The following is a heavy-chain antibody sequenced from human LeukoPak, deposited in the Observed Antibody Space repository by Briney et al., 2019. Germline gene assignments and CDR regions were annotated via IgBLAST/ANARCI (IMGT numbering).Heavy chain of an antibody. V-gene: IGHV1-46*01. Sequence: ASVKVSCKAPGYTFTKYYMHWVRQAPGRGLEWMGIIDPSGGSTSYAQTFQGRVTMTRDTSTSTFYMELSSLRSEDTAVYYCARGRGIAAPGPRSLFDYWGQGTLVTVSS. CDR3: ARGRGIAAPGPRSLFDY. D-gene: IGHD6-13*01. J-gene: IGHJ4*02. CDR2: IDPSGGST. CDR1: GYTFTKYY.